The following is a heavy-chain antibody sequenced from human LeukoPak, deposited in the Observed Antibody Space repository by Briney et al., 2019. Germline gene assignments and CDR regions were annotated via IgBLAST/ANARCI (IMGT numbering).Heavy chain of an antibody. Sequence: GGSLRLSCAASGFTFSSYGMHWVRQAPGKGLEWVAVIWYDGSNKYYADSVKGRFTISRDNSKNTLYLQMNSLRAEDTAVYYCAREMEHPFSSSWYYYYYYGMDVWGQGTTVTVSS. J-gene: IGHJ6*02. D-gene: IGHD6-13*01. CDR1: GFTFSSYG. CDR2: IWYDGSNK. V-gene: IGHV3-33*01. CDR3: AREMEHPFSSSWYYYYYYGMDV.